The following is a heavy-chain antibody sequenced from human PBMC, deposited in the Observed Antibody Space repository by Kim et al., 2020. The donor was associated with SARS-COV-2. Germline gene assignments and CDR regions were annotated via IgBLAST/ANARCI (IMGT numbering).Heavy chain of an antibody. CDR3: ARDRSSYGPRYYYGMDV. CDR2: IYYSGST. CDR1: GGSISSSSYY. J-gene: IGHJ6*02. D-gene: IGHD5-18*01. V-gene: IGHV4-39*07. Sequence: SETLSLTCTVSGGSISSSSYYWGWIRQPPGKGLEWIGSIYYSGSTYYNPSLKSRVTISVDTSKNQFSLKLSSVTAADTAVYYCARDRSSYGPRYYYGMDVWGQGTTVTVSS.